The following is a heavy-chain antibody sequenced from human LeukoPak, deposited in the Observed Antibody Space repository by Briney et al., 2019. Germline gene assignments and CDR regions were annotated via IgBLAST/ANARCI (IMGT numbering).Heavy chain of an antibody. V-gene: IGHV3-23*01. Sequence: GGSLRPSCAASGFTFSSYAMSWVRQAPGKGLEWVSAISGSGGSTYYADSVKGRFTISRDNSKNTLYLQMNSLRAEDTAVYYCAKLTDYYGSGSYLDYWGQGTLVTVSS. CDR3: AKLTDYYGSGSYLDY. CDR2: ISGSGGST. D-gene: IGHD3-10*01. CDR1: GFTFSSYA. J-gene: IGHJ4*02.